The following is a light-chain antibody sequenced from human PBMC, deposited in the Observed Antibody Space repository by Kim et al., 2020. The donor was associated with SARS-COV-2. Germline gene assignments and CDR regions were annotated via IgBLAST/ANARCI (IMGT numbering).Light chain of an antibody. CDR2: YDS. CDR1: GSGSKG. V-gene: IGLV3-21*04. J-gene: IGLJ1*01. Sequence: AVGRTGRITYGGYGSGSKGVHWYQQKPGRATVLVIYYDSDRPSGIPERFSGSNAGNAATLTISRVEGGDEADYYCQVWNSSSDYYVFGTGTKVTVL. CDR3: QVWNSSSDYYV.